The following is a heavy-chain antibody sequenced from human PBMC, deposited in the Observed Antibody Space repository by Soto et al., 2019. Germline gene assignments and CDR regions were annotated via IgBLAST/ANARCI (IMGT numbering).Heavy chain of an antibody. V-gene: IGHV3-30-3*01. CDR1: GFTFSSYA. Sequence: VQLVESGGGVVQPGRSLRLSCAASGFTFSSYAMHWVRQAPGKGLEWVAVISYDGSNKYYADSVKGRFTISRDNSKNTLYLQMNSLRAEDTAVYYCARYSSSWYRPLPAYDYWGQGTLVTVSS. J-gene: IGHJ4*02. CDR3: ARYSSSWYRPLPAYDY. CDR2: ISYDGSNK. D-gene: IGHD6-13*01.